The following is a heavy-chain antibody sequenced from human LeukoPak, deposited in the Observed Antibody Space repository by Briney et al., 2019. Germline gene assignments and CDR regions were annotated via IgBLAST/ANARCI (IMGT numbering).Heavy chain of an antibody. Sequence: GGSLRLSCAASGFTFRSYTMNWVRQAPGKGLEWVSSITSIGTYIYYADSVKGRFTISRDNAKNSLYLQMNSLRAEDTAVYYCARDLAVTFDYWGQGTLVAVSS. CDR1: GFTFRSYT. D-gene: IGHD4-17*01. V-gene: IGHV3-21*01. CDR3: ARDLAVTFDY. CDR2: ITSIGTYI. J-gene: IGHJ4*02.